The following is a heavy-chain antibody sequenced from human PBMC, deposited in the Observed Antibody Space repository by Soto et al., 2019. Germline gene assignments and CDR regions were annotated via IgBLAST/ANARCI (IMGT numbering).Heavy chain of an antibody. CDR1: GFTFSNFA. D-gene: IGHD2-15*01. V-gene: IGHV3-30-3*01. J-gene: IGHJ6*02. CDR3: ARDYSYQRAMDV. CDR2: ISYDGSHK. Sequence: QVQLVESGGGVVQPGRSLRLSCAASGFTFSNFAMYWVRQAPGKGLEWVTVISYDGSHKYYADSVKGRFTISRDNSKNTLYLQMNNLRAEDSAVYFCARDYSYQRAMDVWGQGTTLTVSS.